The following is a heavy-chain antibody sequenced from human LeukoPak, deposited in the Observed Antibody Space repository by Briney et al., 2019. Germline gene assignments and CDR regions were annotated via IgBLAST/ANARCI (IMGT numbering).Heavy chain of an antibody. CDR1: GFTFSSYA. V-gene: IGHV3-23*01. J-gene: IGHJ6*04. Sequence: GGSLRLSCAASGFTFSSYAMSWVRQAPGKGLEWVSAISGSGGSTYYADSVKGRFTISRDNSKNTLYLRMNSLRAEDTAVYYCAKDQAKYYGSGSYSPFHYYYYYGMDVWGKGTTVTVSS. CDR2: ISGSGGST. CDR3: AKDQAKYYGSGSYSPFHYYYYYGMDV. D-gene: IGHD3-10*01.